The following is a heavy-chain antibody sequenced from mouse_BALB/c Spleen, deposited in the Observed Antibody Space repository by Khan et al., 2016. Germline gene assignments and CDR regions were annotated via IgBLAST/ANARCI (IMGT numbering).Heavy chain of an antibody. V-gene: IGHV5-6-3*01. CDR2: INSNGGST. Sequence: EVELVESGGGLVQPGGSLKLSCAASGFTFSTYGMSWVRQTPDKRLELVATINSNGGSTYYPDSVKGRFTISRYNAKNTLYLQMSSLKSEDTAMYYRAREDYMYYLNNWCKGTTLTVSS. CDR3: AREDYMYYLNN. D-gene: IGHD2-12*01. CDR1: GFTFSTYG. J-gene: IGHJ2*01.